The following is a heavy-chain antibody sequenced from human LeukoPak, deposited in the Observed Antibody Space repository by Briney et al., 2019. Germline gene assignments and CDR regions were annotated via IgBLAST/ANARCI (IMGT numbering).Heavy chain of an antibody. CDR2: IKQDGSEK. CDR1: GFTFSSYW. J-gene: IGHJ5*02. V-gene: IGHV3-7*01. CDR3: ARDQAPRNYGSGSFDP. D-gene: IGHD3-10*01. Sequence: PGGSLRLSCAASGFTFSSYWMSWVRQAPGKGLEWVANIKQDGSEKYYVDSVKGRFTISRDNAKNSLYLQMNSLRAEDTAVYYCARDQAPRNYGSGSFDPRGQGTLVTVSS.